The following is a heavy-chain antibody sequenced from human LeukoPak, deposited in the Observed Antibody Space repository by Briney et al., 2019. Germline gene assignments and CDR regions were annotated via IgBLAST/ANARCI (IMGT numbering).Heavy chain of an antibody. CDR3: ARALYGSGWCQDY. D-gene: IGHD6-19*01. CDR1: GFTFSNYA. Sequence: PGGSLRLSCAASGFTFSNYAMSWVRQAPGKGLEWVSTISNSIGTIYYADSVKGRFTISRDNSRNTLYLQVNRLRAEDTAIYYRARALYGSGWCQDYWGQGTLVTVSS. J-gene: IGHJ4*02. CDR2: ISNSIGTI. V-gene: IGHV3-23*01.